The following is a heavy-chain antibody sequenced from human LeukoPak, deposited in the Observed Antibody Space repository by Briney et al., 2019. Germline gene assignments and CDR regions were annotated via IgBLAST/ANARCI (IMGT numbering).Heavy chain of an antibody. Sequence: SETLSLTCTVSGDSMNNYYWTWMRQPAGKGLEWIGRIYISGNTMYNPSLQSRVTMSLDTSKNHFSLKLRSVTAADTAVYFCARGGLLHTYFDYWGQGTLVSVSS. CDR1: GDSMNNYY. J-gene: IGHJ4*02. V-gene: IGHV4-4*07. CDR3: ARGGLLHTYFDY. CDR2: IYISGNT. D-gene: IGHD3-16*01.